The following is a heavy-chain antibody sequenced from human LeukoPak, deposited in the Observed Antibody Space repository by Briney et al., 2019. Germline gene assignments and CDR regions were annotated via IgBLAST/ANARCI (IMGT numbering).Heavy chain of an antibody. D-gene: IGHD2-2*01. CDR3: ARGEFICTINTCYASALDS. CDR2: IRAHNGDT. CDR1: GYTFTSYA. V-gene: IGHV1-18*01. Sequence: ASVTVSCTASGYTFTSYAISWVRQAPGQGLEWMGWIRAHNGDTNHAQQLQGRVTMTTDTSTRTAYMELRSLRSEDTAVYYCARGEFICTINTCYASALDSWGQGTLVTVSS. J-gene: IGHJ4*02.